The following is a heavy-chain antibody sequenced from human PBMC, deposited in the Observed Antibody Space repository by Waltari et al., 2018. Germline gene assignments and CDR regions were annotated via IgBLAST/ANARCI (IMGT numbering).Heavy chain of an antibody. CDR1: GYTFTGYF. D-gene: IGHD2-2*01. CDR2: SNPYSGGT. Sequence: QVQLVQSGAEVKKPGASVKVSCKTSGYTFTGYFMYWVRQAPGQGLEGRGWSNPYSGGTAYAQKFQGRVTLTMDTSISTAYMELNRLISDDSAMYYCATAPDAFQIINWGQGTLVTVSS. J-gene: IGHJ4*02. CDR3: ATAPDAFQIIN. V-gene: IGHV1-2*02.